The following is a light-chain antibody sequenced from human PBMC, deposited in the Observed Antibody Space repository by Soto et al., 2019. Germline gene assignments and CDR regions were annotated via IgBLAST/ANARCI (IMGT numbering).Light chain of an antibody. CDR1: QSVSRF. Sequence: EIVLTQSPATLSLSPGERATLSCRASQSVSRFLAWYQQKSGQAPRLLIYDASNRATGIPARFIGSGSGTDFTLTITSLEPEDFAVYYCQQRQNGLTFGGGTKVEIK. CDR2: DAS. V-gene: IGKV3-11*01. J-gene: IGKJ4*01. CDR3: QQRQNGLT.